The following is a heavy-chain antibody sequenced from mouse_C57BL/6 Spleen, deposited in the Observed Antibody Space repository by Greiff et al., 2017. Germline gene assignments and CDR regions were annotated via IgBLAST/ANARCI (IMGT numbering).Heavy chain of an antibody. CDR3: ARHEDWSNYCDY. D-gene: IGHD5-1*01. CDR2: FYPGSGSI. CDR1: GYTFTEYT. V-gene: IGHV1-62-2*01. Sequence: FQLQQSGAELVKPGASVKLSCKASGYTFTEYTIHWVKQRSGQGLEWIGWFYPGSGSIKYNEKFKDKATLTADKSSSKVYMELIRLTSEDSAVYFCARHEDWSNYCDYWGQGTTLTVSS. J-gene: IGHJ2*01.